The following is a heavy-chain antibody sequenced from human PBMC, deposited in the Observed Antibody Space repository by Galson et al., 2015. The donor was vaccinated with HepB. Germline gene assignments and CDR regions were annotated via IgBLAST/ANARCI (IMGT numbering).Heavy chain of an antibody. V-gene: IGHV3-30-3*01. Sequence: SLRLSCAASGFTFSSYAMHWVRQAPGKGLEWVAVISYDGSNKYYADPVKGRFTISRDNSKNTLYLQMNSLRAEDTAVYYCATRYSSGWTGAYFDYWGQGTLVTVSS. J-gene: IGHJ4*02. CDR1: GFTFSSYA. D-gene: IGHD6-19*01. CDR3: ATRYSSGWTGAYFDY. CDR2: ISYDGSNK.